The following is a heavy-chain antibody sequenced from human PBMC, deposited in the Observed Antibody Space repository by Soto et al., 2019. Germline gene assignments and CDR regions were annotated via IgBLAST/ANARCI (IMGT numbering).Heavy chain of an antibody. CDR1: GFTFSSYA. D-gene: IGHD3-22*01. CDR2: ISGSGLST. V-gene: IGHV3-23*01. Sequence: GGSLRLSCAASGFTFSSYAMSWVRQAPGKGLEWVSGISGSGLSTYYADSVKGRFTISRDNSKNTLDLQMNSLRAEDTAVYYCAKDVDYYDSSCYYYHFDYWGQGTLVTVSS. CDR3: AKDVDYYDSSCYYYHFDY. J-gene: IGHJ4*02.